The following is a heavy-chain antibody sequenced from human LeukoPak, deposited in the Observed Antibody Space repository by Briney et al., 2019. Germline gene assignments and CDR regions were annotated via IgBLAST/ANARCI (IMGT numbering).Heavy chain of an antibody. CDR1: GVSITSDTYC. CDR2: ILHSGST. CDR3: TRTRDFWSGYFDY. V-gene: IGHV4-30-2*01. D-gene: IGHD3-3*01. Sequence: SETLSLTCAVSGVSITSDTYCWSWIRQPPGKGLEWIGYILHSGSTYYNPSLKSRVTISVDTSKSQFSLKLSSVTAADTAVYYCTRTRDFWSGYFDYWGQGTLVTVSS. J-gene: IGHJ4*02.